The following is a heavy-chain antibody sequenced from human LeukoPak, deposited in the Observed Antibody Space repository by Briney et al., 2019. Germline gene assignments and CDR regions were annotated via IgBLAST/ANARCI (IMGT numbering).Heavy chain of an antibody. CDR3: ARVPGPLYCSSTSCYSFDY. J-gene: IGHJ4*02. CDR2: IYYSGST. Sequence: SETLSLTCTVSGGSISSYYWSWIRQPPGKGLEWIGYIYYSGSTNYNPSLKSRVTISVDTSKNQFSLQLSSVTAADTAVYYCARVPGPLYCSSTSCYSFDYWGQGTLVTVSS. CDR1: GGSISSYY. V-gene: IGHV4-59*01. D-gene: IGHD2-2*02.